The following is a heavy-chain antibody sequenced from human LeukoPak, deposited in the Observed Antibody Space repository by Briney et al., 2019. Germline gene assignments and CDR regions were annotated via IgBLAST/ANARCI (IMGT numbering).Heavy chain of an antibody. V-gene: IGHV3-7*01. Sequence: TGGSLRLSCAASGSSFNAYWMAWVRQAPGTGLEWVANINPAGSETFHVDPVKGRFSISRDHAKNLVYLQMNSLRAEDTAVYYCATFGLVAALDLWGQGTLVTVSS. CDR2: INPAGSET. CDR1: GSSFNAYW. CDR3: ATFGLVAALDL. J-gene: IGHJ4*02. D-gene: IGHD5-12*01.